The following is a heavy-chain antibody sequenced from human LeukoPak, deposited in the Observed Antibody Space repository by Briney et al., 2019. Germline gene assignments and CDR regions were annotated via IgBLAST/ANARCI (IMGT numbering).Heavy chain of an antibody. CDR3: ARGHSSSPNWFDP. CDR1: GFIFSTSW. D-gene: IGHD6-6*01. J-gene: IGHJ5*02. CDR2: IKYGGSER. Sequence: GGSLRLSCAASGFIFSTSWMSWVRQAPGKGLEWVATIKYGGSERYYVDYVKGRFTISRDNAKNSLYLQMNSLRAEDTAVYYCARGHSSSPNWFDPWGQGTLVTVSS. V-gene: IGHV3-7*01.